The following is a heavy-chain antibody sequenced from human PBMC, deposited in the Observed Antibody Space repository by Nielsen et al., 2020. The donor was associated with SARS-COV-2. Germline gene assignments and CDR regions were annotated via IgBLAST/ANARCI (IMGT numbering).Heavy chain of an antibody. D-gene: IGHD6-19*01. CDR1: GYTFTSCA. CDR3: ARLGSGRGPGEY. CDR2: INAGNGNT. Sequence: ASVKVSCKASGYTFTSCAMHWVRQAPGQRLEWMGWINAGNGNTKYSQKFQGRVTITRDTSASTAYMELSSLRSEDTAVYYCARLGSGRGPGEYWGQGTLVTVSS. V-gene: IGHV1-3*01. J-gene: IGHJ4*02.